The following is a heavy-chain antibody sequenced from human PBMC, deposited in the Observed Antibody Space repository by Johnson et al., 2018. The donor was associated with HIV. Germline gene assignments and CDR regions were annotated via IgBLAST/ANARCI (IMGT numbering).Heavy chain of an antibody. J-gene: IGHJ3*02. CDR2: LSSDGNNK. CDR1: GFTFSDYA. D-gene: IGHD1-1*01. CDR3: ASRYTVDAFDI. V-gene: IGHV3-30*04. Sequence: QVQLVESGGGVVQPGRSLRLSCAASGFTFSDYAMHWVRQAPGKGLEWVASLSSDGNNKYFADSVKGRFTISRDNSKNTLYLQMNSLRAEDTAVYYCASRYTVDAFDIWGQGTMVTVSS.